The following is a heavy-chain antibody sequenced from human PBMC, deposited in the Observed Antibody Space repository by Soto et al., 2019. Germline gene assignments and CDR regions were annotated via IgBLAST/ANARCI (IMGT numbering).Heavy chain of an antibody. Sequence: QVQLEQSGAEVRRSGASVKVSCKASGYTFTTLSMHWVRQAPGQRLEWMGYINAGNGYTKYSQNFQGRVSITRDTLASTAYMELSSLRSEDTAVYYCGSQYCGDSCSADYWGQGTLVTVSS. CDR1: GYTFTTLS. J-gene: IGHJ4*02. V-gene: IGHV1-3*01. D-gene: IGHD2-21*02. CDR3: GSQYCGDSCSADY. CDR2: INAGNGYT.